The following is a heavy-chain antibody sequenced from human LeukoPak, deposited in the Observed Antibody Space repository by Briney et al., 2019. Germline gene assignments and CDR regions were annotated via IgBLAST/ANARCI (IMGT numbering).Heavy chain of an antibody. CDR1: GGSISSGSYY. D-gene: IGHD5-18*01. J-gene: IGHJ6*03. CDR2: IYTGGST. CDR3: ASDTAMPPDYYYYMDV. Sequence: SETLSLTCTVSGGSISSGSYYWRWIRQPAGKGLEWIGRIYTGGSTNYNPSLKSRVTISVDTSKNQFSLKLSSVTAADTAVYYCASDTAMPPDYYYYMDVWGKGTTVTISS. V-gene: IGHV4-61*02.